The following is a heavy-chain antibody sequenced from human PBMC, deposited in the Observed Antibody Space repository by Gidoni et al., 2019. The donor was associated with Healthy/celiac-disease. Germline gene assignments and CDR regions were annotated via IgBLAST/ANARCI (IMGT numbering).Heavy chain of an antibody. CDR2: ISGSGGST. D-gene: IGHD2-2*01. CDR1: GCTFTSYA. CDR3: AKEGIDCSSTSCYSATGVDY. J-gene: IGHJ4*02. Sequence: VQLLESGGGLVHPGGSLRLSCAASGCTFTSYALYWVRQTPGKGLEWVSAISGSGGSTYYADSVKGRFTISRDNSRNTLYLQMNSLRAEDTAVYFCAKEGIDCSSTSCYSATGVDYWGQGTLVTVSS. V-gene: IGHV3-23*01.